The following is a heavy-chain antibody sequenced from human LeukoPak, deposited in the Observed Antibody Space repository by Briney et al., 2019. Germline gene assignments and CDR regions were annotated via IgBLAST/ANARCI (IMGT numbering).Heavy chain of an antibody. CDR1: GYTFTSYG. J-gene: IGHJ6*03. V-gene: IGHV1-18*01. CDR2: ISGYNGNT. CDR3: ARDLDVDTAMVPGYVDV. Sequence: GASVKVSCKASGYTFTSYGISWVRQAPGLGLEWMGWISGYNGNTKYAQKLQGRVTMTTDTSTSTAYMELRALRSDDTAVYFCARDLDVDTAMVPGYVDVWGKGTTVTVSS. D-gene: IGHD5-18*01.